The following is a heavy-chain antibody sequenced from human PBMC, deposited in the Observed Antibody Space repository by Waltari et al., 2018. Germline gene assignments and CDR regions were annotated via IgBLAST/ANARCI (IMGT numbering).Heavy chain of an antibody. CDR3: ARVAVDYDLLTGYALDY. Sequence: EVQLVESGGGLIQPGGSLRLSCAASGFIVSSNYMGWVRQAPGKGRGGGSGIYGGGGTDYEDSVKGRFIVSRDKSKNTLSLQMNSLRAEDTAVYYCARVAVDYDLLTGYALDYWGQGTLVTVSS. CDR2: IYGGGGT. V-gene: IGHV3-53*01. CDR1: GFIVSSNY. J-gene: IGHJ4*02. D-gene: IGHD3-9*01.